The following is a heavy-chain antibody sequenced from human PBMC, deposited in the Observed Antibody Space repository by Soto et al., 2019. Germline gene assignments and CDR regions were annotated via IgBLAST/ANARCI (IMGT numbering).Heavy chain of an antibody. Sequence: GGSLRLSCAASGFTFSSYSMNWVRQAPGKGLEWVSSISSSSSYIYYADSVKGRFTISRDNAKNSLYLQMNSLRAEDTAVYYCARDYYDSSGYAAFFDYWGQGTPVTVSS. CDR3: ARDYYDSSGYAAFFDY. D-gene: IGHD3-22*01. J-gene: IGHJ4*02. V-gene: IGHV3-21*01. CDR1: GFTFSSYS. CDR2: ISSSSSYI.